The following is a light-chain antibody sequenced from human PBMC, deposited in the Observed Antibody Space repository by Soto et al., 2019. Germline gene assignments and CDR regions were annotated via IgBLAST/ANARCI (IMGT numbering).Light chain of an antibody. J-gene: IGLJ1*01. CDR3: SSYTSSNTYV. V-gene: IGLV2-14*03. CDR2: NVS. CDR1: SSDVGGYNS. Sequence: QSALTQPASVSGSPGQSIAISCTGTSSDVGGYNSVSWYQQHPGKAPKLMIYNVSNRPSGVSDRFSGSKSGNTASLTISGLQAEDEADYSCSSYTSSNTYVFGTVTKVTVL.